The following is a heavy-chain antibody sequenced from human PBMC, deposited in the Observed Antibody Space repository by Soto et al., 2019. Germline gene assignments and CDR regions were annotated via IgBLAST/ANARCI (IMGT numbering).Heavy chain of an antibody. J-gene: IGHJ6*02. D-gene: IGHD1-20*01. Sequence: ASVKVSCKASGYTFTGYYMHWVRQAPGQGLEWMGWINPNSGGTNYAQKFQGRVTMTRDTSISTAYMELSRLRSDDTAVYYCARGARGPYNWNRGYYYYGMDVWGQGTTVTVSS. CDR1: GYTFTGYY. V-gene: IGHV1-2*02. CDR2: INPNSGGT. CDR3: ARGARGPYNWNRGYYYYGMDV.